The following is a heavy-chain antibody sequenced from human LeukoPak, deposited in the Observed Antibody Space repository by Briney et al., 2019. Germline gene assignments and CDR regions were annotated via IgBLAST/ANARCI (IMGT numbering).Heavy chain of an antibody. CDR3: AKGAAAGKVDWFDP. CDR1: GFTFSNFA. Sequence: GGSLRPSCAASGFTFSNFAMMCVRQAPGTGLQWVSTITGYVATFYADSVRGRFTIFRDTSMNTLFLQMNSLGAEDTAVYYCAKGAAAGKVDWFDPWGQGTLVTVSS. J-gene: IGHJ5*02. D-gene: IGHD6-13*01. V-gene: IGHV3-23*01. CDR2: ITGYVAT.